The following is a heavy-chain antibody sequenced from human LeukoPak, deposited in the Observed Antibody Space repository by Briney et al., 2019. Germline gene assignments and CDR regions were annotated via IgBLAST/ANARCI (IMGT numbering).Heavy chain of an antibody. J-gene: IGHJ6*02. CDR1: GYTFTSYA. CDR2: INAGNGNT. CDR3: ARDRQQQSGMDV. V-gene: IGHV1-3*01. D-gene: IGHD6-13*01. Sequence: ASVKVSCKASGYTFTSYAMHWVRQAPGQRLEWMGWINAGNGNTKYSQKFQGRVTMTTDTSTSTAYMELRSLRSDDTAVYYCARDRQQQSGMDVWGQGTTVTVSS.